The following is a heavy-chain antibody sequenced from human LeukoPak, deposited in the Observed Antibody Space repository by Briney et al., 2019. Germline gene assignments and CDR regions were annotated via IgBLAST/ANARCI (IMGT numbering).Heavy chain of an antibody. D-gene: IGHD3-22*01. V-gene: IGHV3-48*01. Sequence: GGSLRLSCAASGFTFNTYTMNWVRQAPGKGLEWVSYISGSSGIIDYADSVRGRFTISRDNAKNSLYLQMNSLRAEDTAVYYCARGSTYYEGSGQVPFDYWGQGTLVTVSS. CDR2: ISGSSGII. J-gene: IGHJ4*02. CDR1: GFTFNTYT. CDR3: ARGSTYYEGSGQVPFDY.